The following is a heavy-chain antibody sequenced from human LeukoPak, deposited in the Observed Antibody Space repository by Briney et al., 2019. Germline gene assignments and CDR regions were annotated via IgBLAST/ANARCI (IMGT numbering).Heavy chain of an antibody. CDR1: GFTVSSNY. D-gene: IGHD6-19*01. CDR2: IYSGGST. Sequence: GGSLRLSCAASGFTVSSNYMSWVRQAPGKGLEWVSVIYSGGSTYYADSVKGRSTISRDNSKNTLYLQMNSLRAEDTAVYYCARDLGSGWPYYYYGMDVWGQGTTVTVSS. CDR3: ARDLGSGWPYYYYGMDV. V-gene: IGHV3-66*01. J-gene: IGHJ6*02.